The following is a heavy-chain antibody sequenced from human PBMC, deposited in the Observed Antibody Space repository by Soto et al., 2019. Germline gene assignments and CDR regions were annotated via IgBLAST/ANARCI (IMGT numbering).Heavy chain of an antibody. CDR2: INHSGST. D-gene: IGHD6-13*01. V-gene: IGHV4-34*01. CDR1: GGSFSGYY. J-gene: IGHJ6*02. Sequence: QVQLQQWGAGLLKPSETLSLTCAVYGGSFSGYYWSWIRQPPGKGLEWLGEINHSGSTNYNPSLKRRVTISIDTSRNQFSLKLTSVTAADTAVYYCARGRHSTDLKYYYYYAMDVWGQGTTVTVSS. CDR3: ARGRHSTDLKYYYYYAMDV.